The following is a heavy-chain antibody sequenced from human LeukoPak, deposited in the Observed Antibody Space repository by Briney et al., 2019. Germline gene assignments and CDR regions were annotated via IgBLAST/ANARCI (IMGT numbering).Heavy chain of an antibody. V-gene: IGHV3-30*04. CDR2: ISYDGSNK. CDR3: ARDSAYGSGSYYS. Sequence: PGRSLRLSCAASGFTFSSYAMHWVRQAPGKGLEWVAVISYDGSNKYYADSVKGRFTISRDNSKNTLYVQMNSLRAEDTAVYYCARDSAYGSGSYYSWGQGTLVTVSS. J-gene: IGHJ4*02. D-gene: IGHD3-10*01. CDR1: GFTFSSYA.